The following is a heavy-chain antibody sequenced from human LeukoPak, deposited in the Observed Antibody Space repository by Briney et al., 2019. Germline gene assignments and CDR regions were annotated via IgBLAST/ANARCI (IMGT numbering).Heavy chain of an antibody. V-gene: IGHV4-59*01. CDR2: IYYTGST. Sequence: PSETLSLTCTVSGGSINSYYWTWIRQPPGKGLEWIGYIYYTGSTNYNPSLKSRVTISLDTSNNQFSLKLNSVTAADTAMYYCARRRGSYSDSWGQGTLVTVSS. D-gene: IGHD3-16*01. J-gene: IGHJ4*03. CDR3: ARRRGSYSDS. CDR1: GGSINSYY.